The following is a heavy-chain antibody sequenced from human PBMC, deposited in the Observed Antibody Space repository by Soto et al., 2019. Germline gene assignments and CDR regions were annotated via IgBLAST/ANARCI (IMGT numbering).Heavy chain of an antibody. CDR2: ISGSGDST. CDR1: GFTFSSYA. Sequence: LLESGGGLVQPGGSLRLSCAASGFTFSSYAMSWGRQAPGKGLEWVSTISGSGDSTYSADSVNGRFTISRDNSKNTLFLHMNSLRAEDTAVYYCAKARGGSERIHDYWGQGTLVTVSS. D-gene: IGHD2-15*01. J-gene: IGHJ4*02. CDR3: AKARGGSERIHDY. V-gene: IGHV3-23*01.